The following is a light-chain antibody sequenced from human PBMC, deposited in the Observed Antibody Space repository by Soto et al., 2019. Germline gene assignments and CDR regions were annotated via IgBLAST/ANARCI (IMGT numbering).Light chain of an antibody. CDR1: QNISVW. CDR2: DAS. Sequence: DIQMTQSPSTLSASVGDGVTITCRASQNISVWLAWYQQRPGKAPKFLIYDASNLETGLLSRFSGSGSGTEFTLTILSLQPDDFSTYYCQQYDSSSPTFGQGTKLEIK. CDR3: QQYDSSSPT. V-gene: IGKV1-5*01. J-gene: IGKJ2*01.